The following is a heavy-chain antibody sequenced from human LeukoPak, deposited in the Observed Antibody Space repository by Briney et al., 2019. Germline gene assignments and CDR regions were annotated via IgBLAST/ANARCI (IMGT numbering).Heavy chain of an antibody. CDR1: GYFISSGYF. Sequence: SETLSLTCTVSGYFISSGYFWGWIRQPPGRGLEWIGSMYHSGSAYYNPSLKSRVTISLDTSKNQFSLKLTFVTAADTAVYYCARDWPTTVTTDYWGQGTLVTVSS. D-gene: IGHD4-17*01. CDR3: ARDWPTTVTTDY. J-gene: IGHJ4*02. CDR2: MYHSGSA. V-gene: IGHV4-38-2*02.